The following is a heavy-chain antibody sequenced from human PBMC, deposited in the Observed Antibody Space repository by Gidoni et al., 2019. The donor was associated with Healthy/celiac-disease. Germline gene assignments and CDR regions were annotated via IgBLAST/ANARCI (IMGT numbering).Heavy chain of an antibody. CDR3: AADGDCSGGSCTKYYYYYGMDV. CDR1: GFTFTSSA. CDR2: IVVGSGNT. D-gene: IGHD2-15*01. Sequence: QMQLVQSGPEVKKPGTSVKVSCKASGFTFTSSAVQWVRQARGQRLEWIGWIVVGSGNTNYAQKFQERVTITRDMSTSTAYMELSSLRSEDTAVYYCAADGDCSGGSCTKYYYYYGMDVWGQGTTVTVSS. V-gene: IGHV1-58*01. J-gene: IGHJ6*02.